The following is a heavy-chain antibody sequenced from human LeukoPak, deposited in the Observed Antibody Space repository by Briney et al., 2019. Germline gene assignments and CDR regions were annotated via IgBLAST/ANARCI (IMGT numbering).Heavy chain of an antibody. V-gene: IGHV3-20*01. J-gene: IGHJ4*02. CDR3: ARVGPGGYYFDY. CDR1: GFNVSDTY. D-gene: IGHD3-16*01. CDR2: INWNGGST. Sequence: PGRSLRLSCAASGFNVSDTYMNWVRQAPGKGLEWVSGINWNGGSTGYADSVKGRFTISRDNAKNSLYLQMNSLRAEDTALYHCARVGPGGYYFDYWGQGTLVTVSS.